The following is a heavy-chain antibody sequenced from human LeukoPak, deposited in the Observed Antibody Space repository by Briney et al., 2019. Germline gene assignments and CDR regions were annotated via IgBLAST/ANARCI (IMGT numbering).Heavy chain of an antibody. V-gene: IGHV1-2*02. D-gene: IGHD4-17*01. CDR2: INPNSGGT. CDR3: ARVRTTVPKKIYYFGY. J-gene: IGHJ4*02. CDR1: GYTFTGYY. Sequence: APVKVSCKASGYTFTGYYMHWVRQAPGQGLEWMGWINPNSGGTNYAQKFLGRVTMTRDTSISTAYMELSRLRSDDTAVYYCARVRTTVPKKIYYFGYWGQGTLVTVSS.